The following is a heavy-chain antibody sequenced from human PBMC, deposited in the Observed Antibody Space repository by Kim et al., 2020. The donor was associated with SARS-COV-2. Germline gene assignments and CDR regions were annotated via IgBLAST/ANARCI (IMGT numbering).Heavy chain of an antibody. D-gene: IGHD2-2*01. Sequence: GGSLRLSCAASGFTFSSYAMSWVRQAPGKGLEWVSAISGSGGSTYYADSVKGRFTISRDNSKNTLYLQMNSLRAEDTAVYYCANYQLSQPLDYYYYYGMDVWGQGTTVTVSS. V-gene: IGHV3-23*01. CDR1: GFTFSSYA. CDR2: ISGSGGST. CDR3: ANYQLSQPLDYYYYYGMDV. J-gene: IGHJ6*02.